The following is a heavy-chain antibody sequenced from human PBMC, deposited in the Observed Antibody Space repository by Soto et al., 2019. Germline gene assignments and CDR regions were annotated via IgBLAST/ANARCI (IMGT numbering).Heavy chain of an antibody. CDR1: GFTFSNAW. CDR2: IKIKTDGGTT. V-gene: IGHV3-15*07. CDR3: STEGWFDP. J-gene: IGHJ5*02. Sequence: EVQLVASGGGLVKPGGSLRLSCAASGFTFSNAWMNWVRQAPGKGLEWVGRIKIKTDGGTTDYAAPVKGRFTISRDDSKHTLYLQMNSLKTEDTAVYYCSTEGWFDPWGQGTLVTVSS.